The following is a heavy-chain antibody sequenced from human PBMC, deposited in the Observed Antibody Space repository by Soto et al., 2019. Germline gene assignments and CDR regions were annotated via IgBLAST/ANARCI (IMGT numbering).Heavy chain of an antibody. CDR2: INHSGST. CDR1: GGSFSGYY. J-gene: IGHJ5*02. CDR3: ARGIRDCSGGSCLEYNWFDP. D-gene: IGHD2-15*01. V-gene: IGHV4-34*01. Sequence: QVQLQQWGAGLLKPSETLSLTCAVYGGSFSGYYWSWIRQPPGKGLEWIGEINHSGSTNYNPSLKSRVTISVDTSKNQFSLKLSSVTAADTAVYYCARGIRDCSGGSCLEYNWFDPWGQGTLVTVSS.